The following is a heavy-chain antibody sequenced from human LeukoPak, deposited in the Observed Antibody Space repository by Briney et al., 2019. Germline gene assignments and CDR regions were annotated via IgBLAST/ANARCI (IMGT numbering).Heavy chain of an antibody. D-gene: IGHD6-13*01. J-gene: IGHJ4*02. CDR1: GGSISSYY. Sequence: SETLSLTCTVSGGSISSYYWSWIRQPPGKGPEWIGYIYYSGSTNYNPSLKSRVTISVDTSKNQFSLKLSSVTAADTAVYYCARDRLAAAGTGVDYWGQGTLVTVSS. CDR2: IYYSGST. V-gene: IGHV4-59*12. CDR3: ARDRLAAAGTGVDY.